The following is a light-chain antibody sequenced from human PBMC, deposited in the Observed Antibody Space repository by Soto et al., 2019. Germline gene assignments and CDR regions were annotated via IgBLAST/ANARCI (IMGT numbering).Light chain of an antibody. CDR3: SLYTSENTYV. J-gene: IGLJ1*01. CDR1: STDFVSYNR. V-gene: IGLV2-18*01. Sequence: QSALTQPPSVSGSPGQSVTISCTGTSTDFVSYNRVSWYQQPPGTAPKLMIYEVRKRPSGVPDRYSGSKSGNTASLTISGLQAADEADYYCSLYTSENTYVFGTGTKVTV. CDR2: EVR.